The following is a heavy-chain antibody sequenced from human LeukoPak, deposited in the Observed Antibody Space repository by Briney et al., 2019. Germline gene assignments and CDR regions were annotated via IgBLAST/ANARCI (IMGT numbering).Heavy chain of an antibody. V-gene: IGHV3-30*02. CDR1: GFTFSSYG. CDR3: AKVSFGGWYPGDALDI. CDR2: IRYDGSNK. D-gene: IGHD6-19*01. Sequence: PGGSLRLSCAASGFTFSSYGMHWVRQAPGKGLEWVAFIRYDGSNKYYADSVKGRFTISRDNSKNTLYLQMNSLRAEDTAVYYCAKVSFGGWYPGDALDIWGQGTMVTVSS. J-gene: IGHJ3*02.